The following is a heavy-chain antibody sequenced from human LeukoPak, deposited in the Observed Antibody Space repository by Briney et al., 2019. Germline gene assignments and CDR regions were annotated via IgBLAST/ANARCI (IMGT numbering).Heavy chain of an antibody. J-gene: IGHJ5*02. V-gene: IGHV3-7*03. CDR2: INHDGRDK. D-gene: IGHD2-2*01. CDR1: GFTFSSYY. CDR3: ARVRESSPNQEFDP. Sequence: GGSLRLSCAASGFTFSSYYMSWVRQAPGKGLEGVANINHDGRDKYYVASVRGRFTISRDNAKNSVYLQMNSLRVEDTAVYFCARVRESSPNQEFDPWGQGTLVTVSS.